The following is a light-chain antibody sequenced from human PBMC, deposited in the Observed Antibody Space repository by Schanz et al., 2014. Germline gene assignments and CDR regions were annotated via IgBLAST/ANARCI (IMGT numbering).Light chain of an antibody. CDR1: SSDVGGYNR. V-gene: IGLV2-11*01. Sequence: QSALTQPRSVSGSPGQSVTISCSGTSSDVGGYNRVSWYQQHPGKVPKLMIYDVSQRPSGVPDRFSGSKSGNTASLTISGLQAEDEADYYCQTYDISLSAWVFGGGTKLTVL. J-gene: IGLJ3*02. CDR3: QTYDISLSAWV. CDR2: DVS.